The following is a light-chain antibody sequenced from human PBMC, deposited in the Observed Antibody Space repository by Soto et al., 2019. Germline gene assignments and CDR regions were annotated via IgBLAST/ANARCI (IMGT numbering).Light chain of an antibody. Sequence: EIVLTQSPATLSLSPGERATLSCRASQSVSSYLAWYQQKPGQAPRLLIYDASSRAPGIPARFSGSGSGTDFTLTISSLEPEDFAVYYCQQSGNWPRITFGQGTRLDIK. V-gene: IGKV3-11*01. CDR2: DAS. CDR3: QQSGNWPRIT. CDR1: QSVSSY. J-gene: IGKJ5*01.